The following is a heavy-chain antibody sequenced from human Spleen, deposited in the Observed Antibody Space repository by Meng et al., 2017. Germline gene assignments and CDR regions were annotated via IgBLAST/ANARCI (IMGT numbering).Heavy chain of an antibody. J-gene: IGHJ4*02. Sequence: QVHLQQSGPGLVKPLQTLSLPCAISGDSVSTNSAAWSWIRQSPSRGLEWLGRTYYRSKWYSDYAVSVRSRITINPDTSKNQFSLQLNSVTPEDTAVYYCARQEGAFDYWGQGTLVTVSS. CDR2: TYYRSKWYS. CDR3: ARQEGAFDY. V-gene: IGHV6-1*01. CDR1: GDSVSTNSAA. D-gene: IGHD3-16*01.